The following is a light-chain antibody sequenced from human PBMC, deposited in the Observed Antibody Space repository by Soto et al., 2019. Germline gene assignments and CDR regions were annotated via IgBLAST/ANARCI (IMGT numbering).Light chain of an antibody. Sequence: DIVMTQSPGTLSVSPGERATLSCRASQSVGTNLAWYQQRPGQAPRLLVHGASTRASGIPPRFSGSGSGTDFTLTISSLQSEDFAVYYCQQLNYWPRITFGQGTRLEI. CDR2: GAS. CDR1: QSVGTN. V-gene: IGKV3-15*01. J-gene: IGKJ5*01. CDR3: QQLNYWPRIT.